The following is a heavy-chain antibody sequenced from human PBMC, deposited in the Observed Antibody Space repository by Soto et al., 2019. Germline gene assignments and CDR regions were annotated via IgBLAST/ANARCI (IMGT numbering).Heavy chain of an antibody. D-gene: IGHD2-15*01. J-gene: IGHJ6*02. CDR3: THCSGESCHGGYFGMDV. V-gene: IGHV3-74*01. Sequence: EAQVVESGGGVVQPGGSLRLSCAGSGFTFSGYWMHWVRQGPGKGLVWVSRINSDGTTTAYADSVKGRFTISRDNSKNTLYLQMSSLRAEDTAVYYCTHCSGESCHGGYFGMDVWGQGTTVTVSS. CDR2: INSDGTTT. CDR1: GFTFSGYW.